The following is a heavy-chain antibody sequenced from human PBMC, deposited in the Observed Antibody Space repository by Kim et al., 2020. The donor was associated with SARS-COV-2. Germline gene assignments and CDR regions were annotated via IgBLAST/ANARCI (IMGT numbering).Heavy chain of an antibody. V-gene: IGHV1-46*01. Sequence: YAQKFQGRVTMTRDTSTSTVYMELSSLRSEDTAVYYCARDYGLGAYYFDYWGQGTLVTVSS. D-gene: IGHD3-10*01. J-gene: IGHJ4*02. CDR3: ARDYGLGAYYFDY.